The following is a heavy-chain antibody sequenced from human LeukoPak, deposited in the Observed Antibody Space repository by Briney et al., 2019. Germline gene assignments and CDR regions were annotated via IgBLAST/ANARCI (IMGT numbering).Heavy chain of an antibody. CDR3: ARDHGTRRDWQHYFDY. V-gene: IGHV3-21*01. CDR1: GFTFSSYS. D-gene: IGHD1-7*01. CDR2: ISSSSSYI. Sequence: PGGSLRLSCADSGFTFSSYSMNRVRQAPGKGLEWVSSISSSSSYIYYADSVKGRFTISRDNAKNSLYLQMNSLRAEDTAVYYCARDHGTRRDWQHYFDYWGQGTLVTVSS. J-gene: IGHJ4*02.